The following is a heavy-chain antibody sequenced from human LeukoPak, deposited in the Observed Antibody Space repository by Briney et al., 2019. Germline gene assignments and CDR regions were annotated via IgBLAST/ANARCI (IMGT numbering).Heavy chain of an antibody. J-gene: IGHJ5*02. Sequence: ASVKVSCKASGYTFTSYYMHWVRQAPGQGLEWMGIINPSGGSTSYAQKFQGRVTMTRDMSTSTVYMELSSLRSEDTAVYYCARAPRAGTLGFDPWGQGTLVTVSS. CDR3: ARAPRAGTLGFDP. CDR2: INPSGGST. V-gene: IGHV1-46*01. D-gene: IGHD6-19*01. CDR1: GYTFTSYY.